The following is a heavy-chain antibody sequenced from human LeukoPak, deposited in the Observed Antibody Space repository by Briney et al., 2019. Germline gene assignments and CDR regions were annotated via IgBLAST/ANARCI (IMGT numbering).Heavy chain of an antibody. CDR1: GFTFSSYD. V-gene: IGHV3-23*01. D-gene: IGHD2-21*02. Sequence: GGSLRLSCAVSGFTFSSYDMSWVRPAPGKGLEWVSGIRGSGGSTYYADPVKGRFTISRDTSKNALYLQMNSLRVEDTAVYYCARDPYCGGDCYSGLKDYWGQGTLVTVSS. J-gene: IGHJ4*02. CDR2: IRGSGGST. CDR3: ARDPYCGGDCYSGLKDY.